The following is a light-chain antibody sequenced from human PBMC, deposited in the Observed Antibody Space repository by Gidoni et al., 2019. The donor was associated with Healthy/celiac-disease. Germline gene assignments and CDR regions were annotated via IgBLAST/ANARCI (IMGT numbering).Light chain of an antibody. J-gene: IGKJ1*01. CDR2: KAS. CDR1: QSISSW. Sequence: DIQMTQSPSTLSASVGDRVTITCRASQSISSWLAWYQQKPGKAHKLLIYKASSLESGVPSRFSGSGSGTEFTLTISSLQPDDFATYYCQQYKPFXQXTKVEIK. V-gene: IGKV1-5*03. CDR3: QQYKP.